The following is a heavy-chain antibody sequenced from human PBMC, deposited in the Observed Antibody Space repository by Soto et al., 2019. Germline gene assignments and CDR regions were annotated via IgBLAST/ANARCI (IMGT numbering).Heavy chain of an antibody. Sequence: EVQLVESGGGLVKPGGSLRLSCEASGFTCSSYSMNWVRQAPGKGLEWVSSISSSSSYRYYADSVKGRFTISRDNAKNSLYLQMTSLTAEDTAVYYCSRVGRYYYYYMDVWGTGNTVTVSS. CDR3: SRVGRYYYYYMDV. CDR2: ISSSSSYR. J-gene: IGHJ6*03. V-gene: IGHV3-21*01. CDR1: GFTCSSYS.